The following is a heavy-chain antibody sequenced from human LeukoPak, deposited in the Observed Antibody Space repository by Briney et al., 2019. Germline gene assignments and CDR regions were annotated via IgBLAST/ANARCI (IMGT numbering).Heavy chain of an antibody. J-gene: IGHJ6*02. CDR1: GYTFTGYY. Sequence: ASVQFSSHASGYTFTGYYMNWVRPAPGQGREWRGWINPNSGGTNYAQKFQGRVTMTRDTSISTAYMELSRLRSDDTAVCYCARDLCSSTSCTVSANYYYYGMDVWGQGTTVTVSS. CDR3: ARDLCSSTSCTVSANYYYYGMDV. CDR2: INPNSGGT. V-gene: IGHV1-2*02. D-gene: IGHD2-2*01.